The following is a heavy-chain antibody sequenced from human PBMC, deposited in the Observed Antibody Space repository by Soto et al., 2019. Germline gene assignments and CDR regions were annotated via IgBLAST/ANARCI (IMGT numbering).Heavy chain of an antibody. CDR2: ISSSGSTI. CDR1: GCIVGNYD. CDR3: ARVPEDIGY. J-gene: IGHJ1*01. D-gene: IGHD3-10*01. V-gene: IGHV3-48*03. Sequence: GGSRELPSAAFGCIVGNYDINQVRQAPGKGLEWVSYISSSGSTIYYADSVKGRFTISRDNAKNSLYLQMNILRAEDTAVYYCARVPEDIGYWGQGTLVTGSS.